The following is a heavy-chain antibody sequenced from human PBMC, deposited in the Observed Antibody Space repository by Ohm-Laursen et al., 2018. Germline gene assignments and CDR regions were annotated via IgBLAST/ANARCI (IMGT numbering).Heavy chain of an antibody. J-gene: IGHJ4*02. V-gene: IGHV3-53*01. CDR1: GFTVSSNY. CDR2: IYSGGST. D-gene: IGHD3-22*01. Sequence: SLRLSCAASGFTVSSNYMSWVRQAPGKGLEWVSVIYSGGSTYYADSVKGRFTISRDNSKNTLYLQMNSLRAEDTAVYYCARALFYYDSSGWDPYYFDYWGQGTLVTVSS. CDR3: ARALFYYDSSGWDPYYFDY.